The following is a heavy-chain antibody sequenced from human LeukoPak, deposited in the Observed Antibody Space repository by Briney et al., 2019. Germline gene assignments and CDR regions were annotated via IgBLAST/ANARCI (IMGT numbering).Heavy chain of an antibody. Sequence: PGGSLRLSCAASGFTFSSYVMTWVRQAPGKGLEWVSSISSTTSYIYYADSVKGRFTISRDNAQNSLYLQMNSLRAEDTAVYYCARGGYSGYDYAFDIWGQETMVTVSS. CDR3: ARGGYSGYDYAFDI. V-gene: IGHV3-21*01. J-gene: IGHJ3*02. D-gene: IGHD5-12*01. CDR2: ISSTTSYI. CDR1: GFTFSSYV.